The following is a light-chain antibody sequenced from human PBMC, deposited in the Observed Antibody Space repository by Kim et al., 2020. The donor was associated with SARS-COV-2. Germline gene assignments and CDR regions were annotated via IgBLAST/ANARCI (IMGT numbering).Light chain of an antibody. CDR3: QTWGTGAWV. CDR1: SGHGSYA. V-gene: IGLV4-69*01. Sequence: ASVKLTCTLSSGHGSYAIAWHQQQPEKGPRYLMKLNSDGSHSKGDGIPDRFSGSSSGAERYLTISSLQSEDEADYYCQTWGTGAWVFGGGTKVTVL. J-gene: IGLJ3*02. CDR2: LNSDGSH.